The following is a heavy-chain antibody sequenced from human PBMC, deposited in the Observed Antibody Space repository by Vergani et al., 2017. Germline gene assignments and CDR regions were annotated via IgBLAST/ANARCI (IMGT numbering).Heavy chain of an antibody. V-gene: IGHV4-34*01. CDR3: ARVLSGQYRGYCSSTSCYKGLYYYYYMDV. CDR1: GGSFSGYY. D-gene: IGHD2-2*02. CDR2: INHSGST. Sequence: QVQLQQWGAGLLKPSETLSLTCAVYGGSFSGYYWSWIRQPPGRGLEWIGEINHSGSTNYNPSLKSRVTISVDTSKNHFSLKLSSVTAADTAVYYCARVLSGQYRGYCSSTSCYKGLYYYYYMDVWGKGTTVTVSS. J-gene: IGHJ6*03.